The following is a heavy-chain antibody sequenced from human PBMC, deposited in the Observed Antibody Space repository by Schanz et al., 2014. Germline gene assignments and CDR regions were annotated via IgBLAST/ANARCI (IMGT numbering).Heavy chain of an antibody. CDR1: GFTFSAYG. V-gene: IGHV3-30*19. J-gene: IGHJ4*02. D-gene: IGHD2-21*01. CDR3: ARESPFGGDCFSH. CDR2: ISNDGSDE. Sequence: VHLVESGGGLVQPGGSLRLSCAASGFTFSAYGMHWVRQAPGKGLEWVAVISNDGSDEHYADSVKGRFTISRDNSKNTLYLQMNSLRAEDTAVYYCARESPFGGDCFSHWGQGTLVTVSS.